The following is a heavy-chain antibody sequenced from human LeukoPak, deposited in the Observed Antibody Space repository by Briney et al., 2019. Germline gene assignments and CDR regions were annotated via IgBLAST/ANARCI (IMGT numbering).Heavy chain of an antibody. V-gene: IGHV4-4*07. CDR3: AREVMTASPHFDY. D-gene: IGHD2-21*01. J-gene: IGHJ4*02. Sequence: PSETLSLTCTVSGGSMSNYYWAWIRQPAGKGLEWIGRVYSSGSTNYNPSLKSRVTMSVLTSKSQFSLRLNSVTAADSAVYFCAREVMTASPHFDYWGQGTLVTVSS. CDR1: GGSMSNYY. CDR2: VYSSGST.